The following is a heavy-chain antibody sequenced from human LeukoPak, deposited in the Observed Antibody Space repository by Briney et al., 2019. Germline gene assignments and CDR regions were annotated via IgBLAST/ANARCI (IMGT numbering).Heavy chain of an antibody. D-gene: IGHD3-22*01. CDR2: ISSDGSST. CDR3: ATLTPIITTGI. CDR1: GFTFSSYW. V-gene: IGHV3-74*01. J-gene: IGHJ4*02. Sequence: GGSLRLSCAASGFTFSSYWMHWVRQAPGKGLVWVSDISSDGSSTTYADSVKGRFTISRDNAKNTLYLQMNSLRAEDTAVYYCATLTPIITTGIWGQGTLVGVSS.